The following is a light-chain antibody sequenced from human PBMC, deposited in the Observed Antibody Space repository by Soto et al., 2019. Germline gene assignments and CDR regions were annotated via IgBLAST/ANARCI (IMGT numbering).Light chain of an antibody. Sequence: DIQMTHSPSSLSASVVDRFTITCLASQSISSYLNWYQQKPGKAPKLLIYAASSLQSGVPSRFSGSGSGTDFTLTISSLQPEDFATYYCQQSYSTPRTFGQGTKVDIK. CDR2: AAS. V-gene: IGKV1-39*01. J-gene: IGKJ1*01. CDR3: QQSYSTPRT. CDR1: QSISSY.